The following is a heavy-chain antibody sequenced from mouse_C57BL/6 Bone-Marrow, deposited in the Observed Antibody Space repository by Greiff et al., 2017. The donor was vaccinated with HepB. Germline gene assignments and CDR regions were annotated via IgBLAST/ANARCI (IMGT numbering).Heavy chain of an antibody. CDR2: ISSGGSYT. CDR1: GFTFSSYG. V-gene: IGHV5-6*01. Sequence: EVMLVESGGDLVKPGGSLKLSCAASGFTFSSYGMSWVRQTPDKRLEWVATISSGGSYTYYPDSVKGRFTISRDNAKNTLYLQMSSLKSEDTAMYYCARHGLIYYDYDGFAYWGQGTLVTVSA. J-gene: IGHJ3*01. CDR3: ARHGLIYYDYDGFAY. D-gene: IGHD2-4*01.